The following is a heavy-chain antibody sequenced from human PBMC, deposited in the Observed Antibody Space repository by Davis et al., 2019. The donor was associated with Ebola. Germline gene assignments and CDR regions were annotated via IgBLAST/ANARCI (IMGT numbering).Heavy chain of an antibody. CDR2: IYCGDSDT. Sequence: GEALKISCKGSGYSFTSDWIAWVRQMHGKGPEWMGIIYCGDSDTRYSASFEGQVTVSVDRSINTAHLHWSSLKASDTAIYYCVRQESLYGAIDSWGQGTLVTVSS. J-gene: IGHJ4*02. V-gene: IGHV5-51*01. CDR1: GYSFTSDW. D-gene: IGHD4/OR15-4a*01. CDR3: VRQESLYGAIDS.